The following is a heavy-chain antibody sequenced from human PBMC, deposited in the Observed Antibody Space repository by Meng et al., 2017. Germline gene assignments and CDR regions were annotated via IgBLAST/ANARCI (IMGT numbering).Heavy chain of an antibody. V-gene: IGHV4-34*01. CDR2: IKHSGST. J-gene: IGHJ4*02. Sequence: QVQRPRVGAGLLKPSEPLSLTCAGYGGSFGGYFWSWIRQPPGKGLEWIGEIKHSGSTNYNRSLKSRVTISVDTSKNQFSLKLSSVTAADTAVYYCARRGIAARPFYYWGQGTLVTVSS. CDR3: ARRGIAARPFYY. D-gene: IGHD6-6*01. CDR1: GGSFGGYF.